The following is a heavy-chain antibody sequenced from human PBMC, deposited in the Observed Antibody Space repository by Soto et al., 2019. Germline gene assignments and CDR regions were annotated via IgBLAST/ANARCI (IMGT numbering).Heavy chain of an antibody. J-gene: IGHJ4*02. D-gene: IGHD5-18*01. CDR3: ARDSPDVDTAMVPNY. CDR1: GGTFSSYA. Sequence: AVKVSCKASGGTFSSYAISWGRQAPGQGLEWMGGIIPIFGTANYAQKFQGRVTITADKSTSTAYMELSSLRSEDTAAYYCARDSPDVDTAMVPNYWGQGTLVTVSS. CDR2: IIPIFGTA. V-gene: IGHV1-69*06.